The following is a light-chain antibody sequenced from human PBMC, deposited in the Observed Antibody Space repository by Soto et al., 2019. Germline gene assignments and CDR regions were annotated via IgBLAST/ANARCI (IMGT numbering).Light chain of an antibody. CDR2: AAS. CDR1: QGISSF. CDR3: QQYYLYPLT. Sequence: IRMTQSPSSFSASTGDRVTITCRASQGISSFLAWYQQKSGKAPKLLMYAASTLQSGVPSRFSGSGSGTDFTLTISSLQSEDFATYYCQQYYLYPLTFGQGTKVDIK. J-gene: IGKJ1*01. V-gene: IGKV1-8*01.